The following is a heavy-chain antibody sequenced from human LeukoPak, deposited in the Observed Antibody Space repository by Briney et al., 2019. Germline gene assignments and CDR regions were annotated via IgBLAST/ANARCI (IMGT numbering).Heavy chain of an antibody. J-gene: IGHJ5*02. D-gene: IGHD3-9*01. CDR3: ARGIRSYYDILTGYFWFDP. Sequence: PSETLSLTCTVSGGSNSSYYWSWIRQPAGKGLEWLGRIYTTGSSDYNPSLKSRVTMSVDTSKNQFSLKLSSVTAADTAVYYCARGIRSYYDILTGYFWFDPWGQGALVTVSS. CDR1: GGSNSSYY. CDR2: IYTTGSS. V-gene: IGHV4-4*07.